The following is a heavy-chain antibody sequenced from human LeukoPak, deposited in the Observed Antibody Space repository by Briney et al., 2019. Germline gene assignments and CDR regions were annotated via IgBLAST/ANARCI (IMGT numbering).Heavy chain of an antibody. D-gene: IGHD3-10*01. J-gene: IGHJ4*02. CDR1: GYSFTSYW. CDR2: IYPGDSDT. CDR3: ARQDRMVRGVMCPDY. Sequence: GESLKISCKGSGYSFTSYWIGWVRQMPGKGLEWMGIIYPGDSDTRYSPSFQGQVTISADKSISTAYLQWSSLKASDTAMYYCARQDRMVRGVMCPDYWGQGTLVTVSS. V-gene: IGHV5-51*01.